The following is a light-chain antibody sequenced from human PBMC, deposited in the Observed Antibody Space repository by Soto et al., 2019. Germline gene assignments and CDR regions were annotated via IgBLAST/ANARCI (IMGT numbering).Light chain of an antibody. Sequence: DIVMTQSPDSLDVSLGERATINCKSSQSVLYSSNNKNYLAWYQQKPGQPPKLLIYWASTRESGVPDRFSGSGSGTEFTLTISSLQAEDVAVYYCQQYYSIPYTFGQGTKLEIK. CDR3: QQYYSIPYT. J-gene: IGKJ2*01. CDR1: QSVLYSSNNKNY. V-gene: IGKV4-1*01. CDR2: WAS.